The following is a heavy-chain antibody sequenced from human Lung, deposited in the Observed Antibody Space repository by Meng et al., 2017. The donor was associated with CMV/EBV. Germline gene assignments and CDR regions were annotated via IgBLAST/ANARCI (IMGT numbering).Heavy chain of an antibody. J-gene: IGHJ4*02. V-gene: IGHV4-39*01. D-gene: IGHD2-15*01. Sequence: SETLSPTCTVPGGSISSSSYYWGWLRQPPGKGLEWIGSIYYSGYTYYNPSLKSRVSISVDTSKNQSSLKMSSVTAADRAVYYCAKILKRLGLDYWGQGSLVTVSS. CDR2: IYYSGYT. CDR3: AKILKRLGLDY. CDR1: GGSISSSSYY.